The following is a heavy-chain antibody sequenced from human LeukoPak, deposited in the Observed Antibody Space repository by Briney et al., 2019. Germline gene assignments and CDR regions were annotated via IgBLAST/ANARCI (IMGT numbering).Heavy chain of an antibody. CDR2: MRSKTKNYAT. CDR3: TNYDDSSDLWGY. CDR1: GFTFSYSG. Sequence: GGSLKLSCAASGFTFSYSGMHWVRQAPGKGLEGVGRMRSKTKNYATAYAASVKGRFTISRDDSKNTAFLQMNSLKTEDTAVYYCTNYDDSSDLWGYWGQGTLVTVSS. V-gene: IGHV3-73*01. J-gene: IGHJ4*02. D-gene: IGHD3-22*01.